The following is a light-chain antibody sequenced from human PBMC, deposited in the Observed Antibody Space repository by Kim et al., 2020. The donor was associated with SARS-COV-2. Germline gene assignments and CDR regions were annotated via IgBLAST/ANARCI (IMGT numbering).Light chain of an antibody. Sequence: NFMLTQPHSVSESPGKTVTISCTRSSGSITSNYVQWHQQRPGSSPTTLIFEDDQRPSGVPDRFSASIDSSSNSASLTISGLKTEDEGDYYCQSYDSNIQGVFGGGTKVTVL. CDR2: EDD. V-gene: IGLV6-57*01. CDR3: QSYDSNIQGV. CDR1: SGSITSNY. J-gene: IGLJ3*02.